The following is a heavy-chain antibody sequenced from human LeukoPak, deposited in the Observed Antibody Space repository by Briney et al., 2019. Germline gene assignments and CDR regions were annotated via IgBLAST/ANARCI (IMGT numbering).Heavy chain of an antibody. V-gene: IGHV3-21*01. CDR2: ISSSSSYI. Sequence: GGSLRLSCAASGFTFSSYSMNWVRQAPGKGLAWVSSISSSSSYIYYADSVKGRFTISRGNAKNSLYLQMNSLRAEDTAVYYCARVGYYYGSGSYDYWGQGTLVTVSS. J-gene: IGHJ4*02. CDR1: GFTFSSYS. D-gene: IGHD3-10*01. CDR3: ARVGYYYGSGSYDY.